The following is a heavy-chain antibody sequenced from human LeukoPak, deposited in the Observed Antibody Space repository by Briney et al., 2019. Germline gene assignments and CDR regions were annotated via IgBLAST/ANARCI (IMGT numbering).Heavy chain of an antibody. D-gene: IGHD6-19*01. CDR1: GGSIGSSSYY. CDR3: ARHSSYTSGWFQDY. CDR2: ISYSGST. Sequence: SETLSLTCTVSGGSIGSSSYYWGWIRQPPGKGLEWIGGISYSGSTYYNPSLKSRVTISVDTSRNQFSLKLNSVTAADTAVYHCARHSSYTSGWFQDYWGQGTLVSVSS. V-gene: IGHV4-39*01. J-gene: IGHJ4*02.